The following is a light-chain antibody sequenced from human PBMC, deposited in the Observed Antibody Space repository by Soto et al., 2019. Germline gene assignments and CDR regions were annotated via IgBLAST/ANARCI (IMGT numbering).Light chain of an antibody. CDR2: EVT. CDR1: SSDVGAYNY. J-gene: IGLJ3*02. V-gene: IGLV2-8*01. Sequence: QSVLTQPPSASGSPGQSVTISCTGTSSDVGAYNYVAWYQQHPGKGPRLMIYEVTKRPSGVPDRFSGSKSGNTASLTVSGLQADDEADYYCAAWDDSLNGRVFGGGTKLTVL. CDR3: AAWDDSLNGRV.